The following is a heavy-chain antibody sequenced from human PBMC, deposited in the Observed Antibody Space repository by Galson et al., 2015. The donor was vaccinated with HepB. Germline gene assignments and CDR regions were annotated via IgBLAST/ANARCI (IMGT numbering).Heavy chain of an antibody. J-gene: IGHJ3*02. V-gene: IGHV3-30-3*01. CDR3: ARGGFYDFWSGDAFDI. CDR1: GFTFSSYA. D-gene: IGHD3-3*01. CDR2: ISYDGSNK. Sequence: SLRLSCAASGFTFSSYAMHWVRQAPGKGLEWVAVISYDGSNKYYADSVKGRFTISRDNSKNTLYLQMNSLRAEDTAVYYCARGGFYDFWSGDAFDIWGQGTMVTVSS.